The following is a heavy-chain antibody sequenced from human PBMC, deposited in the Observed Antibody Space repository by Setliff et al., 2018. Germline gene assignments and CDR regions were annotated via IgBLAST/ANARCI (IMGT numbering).Heavy chain of an antibody. J-gene: IGHJ3*01. CDR2: IYDTGST. CDR1: DGSISNAY. Sequence: SETLSLTCTVSDGSISNAYWSWIRQSPGKGLEWIGYIYDTGSTNSDPSLKSRVTMSVDASKNQVSLKMTSVTAADTAVYYCARHGPTRTDSWFDSFDVWGQGTKGT. CDR3: ARHGPTRTDSWFDSFDV. D-gene: IGHD3-10*01. V-gene: IGHV4-59*08.